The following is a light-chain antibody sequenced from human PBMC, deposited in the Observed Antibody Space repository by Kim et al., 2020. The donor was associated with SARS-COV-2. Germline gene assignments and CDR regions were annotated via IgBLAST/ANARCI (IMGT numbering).Light chain of an antibody. CDR3: SSYAGSNNHVV. Sequence: QSVTISCTGTSSDVGGYNYVSWYQQHPGKAHKLMIYEVSKRPSGVPDRFSGSKSGNTASLTVSGLQAEDEADYYCSSYAGSNNHVVFGGGTQLTVL. CDR1: SSDVGGYNY. J-gene: IGLJ2*01. CDR2: EVS. V-gene: IGLV2-8*01.